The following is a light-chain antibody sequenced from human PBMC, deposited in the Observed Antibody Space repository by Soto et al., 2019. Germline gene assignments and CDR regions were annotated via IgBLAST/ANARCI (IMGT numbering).Light chain of an antibody. V-gene: IGLV1-44*01. Sequence: QSVLTQPPSASGTPGQRVTISCSGSSSNIGTNTVNWYQQFPATAPRLPIYSNNQRPSGVPDRFSGSTSGTSASLVISGLQSEDEADYYCAAWDDSLNGFVFGTGTKVTVL. J-gene: IGLJ1*01. CDR1: SSNIGTNT. CDR3: AAWDDSLNGFV. CDR2: SNN.